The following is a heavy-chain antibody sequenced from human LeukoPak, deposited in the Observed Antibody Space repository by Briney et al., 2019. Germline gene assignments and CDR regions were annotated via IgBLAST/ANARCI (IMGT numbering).Heavy chain of an antibody. J-gene: IGHJ4*02. D-gene: IGHD3-9*01. V-gene: IGHV4-4*07. CDR1: GGSISSYY. Sequence: SETLSLTCTVTGGSISSYYWSWIRQPAGKGLEWIGRIYTSGSTNYNPSLKSRVTMSVDTSKNQFSLKLSSVTAADTAAYYCARDSHYDILTGYSHFDYWGQGTLVTVSS. CDR2: IYTSGST. CDR3: ARDSHYDILTGYSHFDY.